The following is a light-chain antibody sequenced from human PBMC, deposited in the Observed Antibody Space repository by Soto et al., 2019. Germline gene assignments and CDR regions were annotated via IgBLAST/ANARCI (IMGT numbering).Light chain of an antibody. CDR1: QSVRSDY. CDR3: QQYGNSPLT. J-gene: IGKJ4*01. CDR2: GVS. Sequence: LSQSPNTLSLSTEQRATLSCRASQSVRSDYFAWYQQKPGQAPRVIIFGVSTRATGVPDRFSGSGSGTDFTLTISRLEPEDFALYYCQQYGNSPLTSGGGTMV. V-gene: IGKV3-20*01.